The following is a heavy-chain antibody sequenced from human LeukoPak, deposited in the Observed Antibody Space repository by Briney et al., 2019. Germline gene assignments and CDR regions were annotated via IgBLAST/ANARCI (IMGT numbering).Heavy chain of an antibody. D-gene: IGHD1-26*01. CDR2: INPSSGGT. J-gene: IGHJ5*02. CDR3: ASGSYWT. V-gene: IGHV1-2*05. CDR1: GYTFTDCY. Sequence: ASVKVSCKAAGYTFTDCYMHWVRQAPGQGLQWMGRINPSSGGTNYAQKFQGRVTMTRDKSINTAYMELGRLRSDDTGVYYCASGSYWTWGQGNLVTVSS.